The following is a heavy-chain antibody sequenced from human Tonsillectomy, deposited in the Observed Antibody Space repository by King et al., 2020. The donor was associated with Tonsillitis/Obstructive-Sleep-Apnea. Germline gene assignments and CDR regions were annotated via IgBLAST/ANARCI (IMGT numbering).Heavy chain of an antibody. J-gene: IGHJ6*03. CDR1: GGSISSYY. V-gene: IGHV4-59*08. D-gene: IGHD6-19*01. Sequence: VQLQESGPGLVKPSETLSLTCTVSGGSISSYYWSWIRPPPGKGLEWIGYIYYSGSTNYNPSLKSRVTISVDTSKNQFSLKLSSVTAADTAVYYCASLTRGSGWSVYYYYYMDVWGKGTTVTVSS. CDR3: ASLTRGSGWSVYYYYYMDV. CDR2: IYYSGST.